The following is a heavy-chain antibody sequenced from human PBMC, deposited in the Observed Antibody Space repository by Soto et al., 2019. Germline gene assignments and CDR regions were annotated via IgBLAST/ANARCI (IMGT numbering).Heavy chain of an antibody. CDR3: AIDLWWYTH. CDR2: INGGGSGA. V-gene: IGHV3-23*01. J-gene: IGHJ1*01. Sequence: EVQLLESGGGLVQPGGSLRLSCTASGFTFSDHAMTWVRQAPGKGLQWLSGINGGGSGAYYADSVKGRFTVSRANSNNTLFLQMDSLSVEETAVYYCAIDLWWYTHWGQGTLVTVSS. D-gene: IGHD2-15*01. CDR1: GFTFSDHA.